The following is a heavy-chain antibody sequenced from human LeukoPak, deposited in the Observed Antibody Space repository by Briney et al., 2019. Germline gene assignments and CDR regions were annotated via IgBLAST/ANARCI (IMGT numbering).Heavy chain of an antibody. V-gene: IGHV2-5*02. J-gene: IGHJ4*02. CDR2: VYWDDDN. D-gene: IGHD2-21*02. Sequence: SGPTLVKPTQTLTLTCSFSGFSLTTRGVGVGWVRQPPGQALEWLALVYWDDDNRYSPSLRTRLTITKDASKNQVVLTLTAVDPVDTATYYCAHTFCRAGDRYDAFDFWGQGTLVTISS. CDR1: GFSLTTRGVG. CDR3: AHTFCRAGDRYDAFDF.